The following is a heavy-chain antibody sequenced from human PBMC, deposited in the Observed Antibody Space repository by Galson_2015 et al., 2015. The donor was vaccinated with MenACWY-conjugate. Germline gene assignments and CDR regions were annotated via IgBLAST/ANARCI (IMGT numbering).Heavy chain of an antibody. V-gene: IGHV3-64*01. Sequence: SLRLSCAASGFTFRSYALHWVRQAPGKGLEYVSAISSNGGSTYYANSVKGRFTISRDNSKNTLYLQMGSLRAEDMAVYYCASQGVVPNWGQGTLVTVSS. D-gene: IGHD3-22*01. CDR3: ASQGVVPN. CDR1: GFTFRSYA. J-gene: IGHJ4*02. CDR2: ISSNGGST.